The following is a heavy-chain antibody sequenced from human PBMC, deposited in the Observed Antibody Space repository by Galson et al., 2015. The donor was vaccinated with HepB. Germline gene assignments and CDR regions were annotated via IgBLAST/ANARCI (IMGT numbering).Heavy chain of an antibody. CDR2: IYPGDSDT. J-gene: IGHJ6*02. CDR3: ARAVAGRYYYYYYGMDV. D-gene: IGHD6-19*01. CDR1: GYSFTSYW. Sequence: QSGAEVKKPGESLKISCKGSGYSFTSYWIGWVRQMPGKGLEWMGIIYPGDSDTRYSPSFQGQVTISADKSISTAYLQWSSLKASDTAMYYCARAVAGRYYYYYYGMDVWGQGTTVTVSS. V-gene: IGHV5-51*01.